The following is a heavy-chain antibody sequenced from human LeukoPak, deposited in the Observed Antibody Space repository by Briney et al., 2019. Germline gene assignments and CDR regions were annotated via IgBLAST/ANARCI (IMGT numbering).Heavy chain of an antibody. D-gene: IGHD2-21*02. Sequence: PGGSLRLSCAASGFTFSSYAMSWVHQAPGKGLEWVSDISGSGGNRYDADFVKGRFTISRDNSKNTLHLQMNSLRAEDTAVYYCAKAPGFFCGGDCYLDYWGQGVLITVSS. CDR1: GFTFSSYA. V-gene: IGHV3-23*01. J-gene: IGHJ4*02. CDR3: AKAPGFFCGGDCYLDY. CDR2: ISGSGGNR.